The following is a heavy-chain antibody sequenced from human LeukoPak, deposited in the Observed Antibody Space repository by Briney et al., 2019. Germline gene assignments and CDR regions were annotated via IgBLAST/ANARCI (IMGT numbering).Heavy chain of an antibody. CDR1: GFTFSSYA. D-gene: IGHD3-10*01. Sequence: QPGGSLRLSCAASGFTFSSYAMSWVRQAPGKGLEWVSAISGSGGSTYYADSVKGRFTISRDNSKNTLYLQMNSLRAEDTAVYYCAKDVPTYYYGSGGPFYYYYMDVWGKGTTVTVSS. V-gene: IGHV3-23*01. CDR2: ISGSGGST. CDR3: AKDVPTYYYGSGGPFYYYYMDV. J-gene: IGHJ6*03.